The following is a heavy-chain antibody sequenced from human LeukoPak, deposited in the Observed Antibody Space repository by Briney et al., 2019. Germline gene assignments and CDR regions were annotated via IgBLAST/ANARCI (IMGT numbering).Heavy chain of an antibody. CDR3: AKMDGGWSFFDY. CDR2: ISGSGGST. Sequence: GGSLRLSCTASGFTFGDYAMGWFRQAPGKGLEWVSAISGSGGSTYYADSVKGRFTISRDNSKNTLYLQMNSLRAEDTAVYYCAKMDGGWSFFDYWGQGTLVTVSS. CDR1: GFTFGDYA. D-gene: IGHD6-19*01. V-gene: IGHV3-23*01. J-gene: IGHJ4*02.